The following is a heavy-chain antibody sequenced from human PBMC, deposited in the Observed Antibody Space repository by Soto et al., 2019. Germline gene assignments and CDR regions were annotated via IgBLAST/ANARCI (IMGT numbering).Heavy chain of an antibody. J-gene: IGHJ4*02. CDR2: ISGSGGST. CDR3: ATRAYYYDSSGYFDY. CDR1: GFTFSSYA. Sequence: GGSLRLSCAASGFTFSSYAMSWVRQAPGKGLEWVSAISGSGGSTYYADSVKGRFTISRGNSKNTLYLQMNSLRAEDTAVYYCATRAYYYDSSGYFDYWGQGTLVTVSS. D-gene: IGHD3-22*01. V-gene: IGHV3-23*01.